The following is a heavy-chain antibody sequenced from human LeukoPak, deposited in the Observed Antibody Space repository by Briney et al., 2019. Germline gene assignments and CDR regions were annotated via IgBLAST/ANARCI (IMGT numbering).Heavy chain of an antibody. CDR1: RGSNSSCSYY. D-gene: IGHD2-2*01. Sequence: SETLSLTCTLSRGSNSSCSYYWGWIRQPPGKGLEWIGSIYYSGSTYYNPSLKSRVTISVDTSKNQFSLKLSSVTAADTALFYVGRQDIVVVPAVPGGNWLDSWVQGTLVTVSS. J-gene: IGHJ5*01. CDR3: GRQDIVVVPAVPGGNWLDS. V-gene: IGHV4-39*01. CDR2: IYYSGST.